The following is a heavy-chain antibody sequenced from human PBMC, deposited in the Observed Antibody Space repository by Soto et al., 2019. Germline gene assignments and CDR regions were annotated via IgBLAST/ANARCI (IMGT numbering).Heavy chain of an antibody. CDR2: ISAYNGNT. CDR1: GYTFSSYG. Sequence: QVQLVQSGAEVKKPGASVKVSCKASGYTFSSYGISWVRQAPGQGLEWMGWISAYNGNTKYAQKIQGIVTMTTDTATSTAYMELRSLSSHDTAGYYCARDSPPVDYWGQGTLVTVSS. CDR3: ARDSPPVDY. J-gene: IGHJ4*02. V-gene: IGHV1-18*01.